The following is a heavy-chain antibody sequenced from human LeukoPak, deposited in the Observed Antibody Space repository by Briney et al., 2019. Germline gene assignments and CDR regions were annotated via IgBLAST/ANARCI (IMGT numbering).Heavy chain of an antibody. CDR2: IWYDGSNK. Sequence: GGSLRLSCAASGFTFSSYGMHWVRQAPGKGLEWVAVIWYDGSNKYYADSVKGRFTISRDNSKNTLYLQMNSLRAEDTAVYYCARGGGRVATIRMVDYWSQGTLVTVSS. D-gene: IGHD5-12*01. CDR1: GFTFSSYG. V-gene: IGHV3-33*01. CDR3: ARGGGRVATIRMVDY. J-gene: IGHJ4*02.